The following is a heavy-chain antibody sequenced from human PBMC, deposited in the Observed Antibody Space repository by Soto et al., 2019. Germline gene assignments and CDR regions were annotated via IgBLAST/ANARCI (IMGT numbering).Heavy chain of an antibody. CDR3: ARSLRYNWSLDY. Sequence: PGGSLRLSCAASGFTFSSYSMNWVRQAPGKGLEWVSSISSSSSYIYYADSVKGRFTISRDNAKNSLYLQMNSLRAEDTAVYYCARSLRYNWSLDYWGQGTLVTVSS. D-gene: IGHD1-20*01. CDR2: ISSSSSYI. V-gene: IGHV3-21*01. CDR1: GFTFSSYS. J-gene: IGHJ4*02.